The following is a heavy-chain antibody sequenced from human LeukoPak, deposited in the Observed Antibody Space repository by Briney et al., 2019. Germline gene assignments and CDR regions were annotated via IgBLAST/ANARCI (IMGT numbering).Heavy chain of an antibody. Sequence: SETLSLTCAVYGGSFSGYYWSWIRQPPGKGLEWIGEINHSGSTNYNPSLKSRVTISVDTSKNQFSLKLSSVTAADTAVYYCARRVGYSSRGFDPWGQGTLVTVSS. J-gene: IGHJ5*02. CDR2: INHSGST. D-gene: IGHD6-13*01. CDR1: GGSFSGYY. CDR3: ARRVGYSSRGFDP. V-gene: IGHV4-34*01.